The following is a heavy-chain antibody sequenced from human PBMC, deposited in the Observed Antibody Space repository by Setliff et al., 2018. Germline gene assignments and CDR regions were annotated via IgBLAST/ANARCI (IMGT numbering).Heavy chain of an antibody. V-gene: IGHV4-59*12. Sequence: SETLSLTCTVSGDSMSSYYWSWIRQSPGKGLEWIGYVHYSGDSNYNPSLKSRVTMSVDTSKNQFSLKLSSVTAADTAVYYCARGQSESGYDSDYFDYWGQGTLVTVSS. CDR3: ARGQSESGYDSDYFDY. CDR2: VHYSGDS. J-gene: IGHJ4*02. D-gene: IGHD5-12*01. CDR1: GDSMSSYY.